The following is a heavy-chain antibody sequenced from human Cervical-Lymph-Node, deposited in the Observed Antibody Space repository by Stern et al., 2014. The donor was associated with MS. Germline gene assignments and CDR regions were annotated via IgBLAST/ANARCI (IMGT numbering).Heavy chain of an antibody. J-gene: IGHJ5*02. D-gene: IGHD3-22*01. CDR3: ARSPSPYYYDSSGYPNWFDP. CDR2: ISSSSSTI. V-gene: IGHV3-48*01. Sequence: EVQLVESGGGLVQPGGSLRLSCAASGFTFSSYSMNWVRQAPGKGLEWVSYISSSSSTIYYADSVKGRFTISRDNAKNSLYLQMNSLRAEDTAVYYCARSPSPYYYDSSGYPNWFDPWGQGTLVTVSS. CDR1: GFTFSSYS.